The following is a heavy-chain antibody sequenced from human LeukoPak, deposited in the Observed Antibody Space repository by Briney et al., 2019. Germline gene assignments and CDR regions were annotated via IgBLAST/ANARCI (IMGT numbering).Heavy chain of an antibody. J-gene: IGHJ4*02. V-gene: IGHV4-59*01. CDR1: GVSIGSYY. CDR2: IYYSGST. Sequence: SETLSLTCIVSGVSIGSYYWSWIRQPPGKGLEWIGYIYYSGSTNYNPSLKSRVTISVDTSKNRFSLKLSSVTAADTAVYYCARVTGYMIEDYFDYWGQGTLVTVSS. CDR3: ARVTGYMIEDYFDY. D-gene: IGHD3-22*01.